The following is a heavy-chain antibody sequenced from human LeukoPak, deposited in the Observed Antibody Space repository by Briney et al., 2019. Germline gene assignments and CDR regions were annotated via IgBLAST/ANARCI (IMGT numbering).Heavy chain of an antibody. CDR3: AKDTYSSSYPFDY. Sequence: GGSLRLSCAASGFTFSSYALSWVRQAPGKGLEWVSAISGSGGSTYYADSVKGRFTISRDNSKNTLYLQMNSLRAEDTAVYYCAKDTYSSSYPFDYWGQGTLVTVSS. CDR1: GFTFSSYA. D-gene: IGHD6-13*01. V-gene: IGHV3-23*01. J-gene: IGHJ4*02. CDR2: ISGSGGST.